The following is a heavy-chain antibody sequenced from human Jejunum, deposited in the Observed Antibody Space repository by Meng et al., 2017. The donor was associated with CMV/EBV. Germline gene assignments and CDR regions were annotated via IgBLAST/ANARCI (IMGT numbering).Heavy chain of an antibody. Sequence: EVQLVESGGGLVQPGGALRLSCAASGFTFSNSDMHWVRQAAGKGLEWVSAIGTTGDTYYLDSVKGRFTISRENAKNSLYLQMNSLTVGDTAVYYCAREGRSSSWNDWYFDLWGHGTLVTVSS. J-gene: IGHJ2*01. V-gene: IGHV3-13*01. CDR2: IGTTGDT. CDR3: AREGRSSSWNDWYFDL. D-gene: IGHD6-13*01. CDR1: GFTFSNSD.